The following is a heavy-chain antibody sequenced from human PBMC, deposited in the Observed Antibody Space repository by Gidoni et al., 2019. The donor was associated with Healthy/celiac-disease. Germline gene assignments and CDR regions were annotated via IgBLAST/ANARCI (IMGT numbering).Heavy chain of an antibody. CDR1: GFTFSSYA. CDR2: ISYEGSNK. D-gene: IGHD6-13*01. CDR3: SRGSSWAEYFQH. V-gene: IGHV3-30-3*01. Sequence: GGVVQPGRSLRLSCAASGFTFSSYAMHWVRQAPGKGLEWVAVISYEGSNKYYADSVKGRFTISRDNSKNTLYLQMNSLRAEDTAVYYCSRGSSWAEYFQHWGQGTLVTVSS. J-gene: IGHJ1*01.